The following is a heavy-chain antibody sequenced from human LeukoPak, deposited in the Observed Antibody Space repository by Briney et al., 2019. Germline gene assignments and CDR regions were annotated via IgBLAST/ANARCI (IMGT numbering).Heavy chain of an antibody. J-gene: IGHJ4*02. Sequence: GGSLRLSCAAFGFSFSDYAMHWVRQAPGKGPEWVAAIAYDGNEIHYADSVKGRFTISRDNSKSTLNLQMNSLRVEDTAVYYCARRGGGYHFDYWGQGTLVTVSS. V-gene: IGHV3-30*16. CDR2: IAYDGNEI. D-gene: IGHD3-22*01. CDR3: ARRGGGYHFDY. CDR1: GFSFSDYA.